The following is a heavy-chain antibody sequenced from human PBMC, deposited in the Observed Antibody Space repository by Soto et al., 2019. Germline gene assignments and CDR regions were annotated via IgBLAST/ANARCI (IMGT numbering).Heavy chain of an antibody. D-gene: IGHD2-2*01. CDR3: ATSSSTTAIFVY. Sequence: QVQLQQWGAGLLKPSETLSLTCAVYGGSFSGYYWSWIRQPPGKGLEWIGEINHSGSTNYNPSLKRRVTISVDTSKNQFSLKQSSVTAADTAVYYCATSSSTTAIFVYWGQGTLVTVSS. CDR1: GGSFSGYY. CDR2: INHSGST. V-gene: IGHV4-34*01. J-gene: IGHJ4*02.